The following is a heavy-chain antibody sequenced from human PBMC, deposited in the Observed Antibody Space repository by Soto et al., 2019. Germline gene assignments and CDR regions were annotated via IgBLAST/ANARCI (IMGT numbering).Heavy chain of an antibody. D-gene: IGHD1-1*01. Sequence: GGSLRLSCAASGFTFSSYGMHWVRQAPGKGLEWVAVIWYDGSNKYYADSVKGRFTISRDNSKNTLFLQINSLRAEDTAVYYCAKRPLDLHMYDYWGQGTLVTVSS. J-gene: IGHJ4*02. CDR2: IWYDGSNK. CDR1: GFTFSSYG. CDR3: AKRPLDLHMYDY. V-gene: IGHV3-33*06.